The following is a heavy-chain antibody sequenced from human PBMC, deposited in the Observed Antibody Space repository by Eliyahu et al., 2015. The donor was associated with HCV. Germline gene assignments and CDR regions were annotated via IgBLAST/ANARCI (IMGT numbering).Heavy chain of an antibody. CDR3: ARLRYNSGWKVFEY. Sequence: VQLVQSGXEVKXPGESLRIXXXGSGYXFTDSWTAWGRQMPGKGLEWMGIIYPGDSDTRYSPSFQGQVTMSADKSIGTAYLQWNRLKASDTAMYYCARLRYNSGWKVFEYWGQGTLVTVSP. D-gene: IGHD6-19*01. V-gene: IGHV5-51*01. J-gene: IGHJ4*02. CDR2: IYPGDSDT. CDR1: GYXFTDSW.